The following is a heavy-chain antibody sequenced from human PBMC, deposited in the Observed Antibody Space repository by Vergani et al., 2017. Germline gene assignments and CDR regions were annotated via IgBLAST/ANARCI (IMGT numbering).Heavy chain of an antibody. CDR3: ARIREDCSGGSCYLNAFDI. CDR1: GFSLSTSGMC. CDR2: IDWDDDK. V-gene: IGHV2-70*01. D-gene: IGHD2-15*01. J-gene: IGHJ3*02. Sequence: QVTLRESGPALVKPTQTLTLTCPFSGFSLSTSGMCVSWIRQPPGTALEWLALIDWDDDKYYSTSLKTRLTISKDTSKNQVVLTRTNMDPVDTATYYGARIREDCSGGSCYLNAFDIWGQGTMVTVSS.